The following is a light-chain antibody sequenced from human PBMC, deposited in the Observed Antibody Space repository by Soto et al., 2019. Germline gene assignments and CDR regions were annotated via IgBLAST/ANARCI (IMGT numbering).Light chain of an antibody. Sequence: DIQMTQSPSSLSASVGDTVTITCRAGQSIGNSLIWYNHKPGEAPNLMIYGASTLRSRVPSRFSGSGSGTDFTLAISSLHPEELADYDCEQNYSVPRTFGQGTMV. J-gene: IGKJ1*01. V-gene: IGKV1-39*01. CDR2: GAS. CDR1: QSIGNS. CDR3: EQNYSVPRT.